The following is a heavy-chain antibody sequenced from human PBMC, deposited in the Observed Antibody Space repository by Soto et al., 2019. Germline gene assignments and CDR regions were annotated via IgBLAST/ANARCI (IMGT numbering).Heavy chain of an antibody. D-gene: IGHD5-18*01. J-gene: IGHJ4*02. V-gene: IGHV3-30*18. CDR1: GFTFSSYG. Sequence: GGSLRLSCAASGFTFSSYGMHWVRQAPGKGLEWVAVISYDGSNKYYADSVKGRFTISRDNSKNTLYLQMNSLRAEDTAVYYCAKDLGDTAMDPFDYLGQGTLVTVSS. CDR3: AKDLGDTAMDPFDY. CDR2: ISYDGSNK.